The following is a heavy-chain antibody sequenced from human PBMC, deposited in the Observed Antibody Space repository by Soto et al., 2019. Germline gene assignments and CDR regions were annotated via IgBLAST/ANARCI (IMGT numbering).Heavy chain of an antibody. D-gene: IGHD2-15*01. CDR2: IYYSGST. J-gene: IGHJ5*02. CDR1: GGSISSGGYY. V-gene: IGHV4-31*03. Sequence: SETLSLTCTVSGGSISSGGYYWSWIRQHPGKGLEWIGYIYYSGSTYYNPSLKSRVTISVDTSKNQFSLKLSSVTAADTAVYYCARSCSGGSCYLPWFDPWGQGTLVTVSS. CDR3: ARSCSGGSCYLPWFDP.